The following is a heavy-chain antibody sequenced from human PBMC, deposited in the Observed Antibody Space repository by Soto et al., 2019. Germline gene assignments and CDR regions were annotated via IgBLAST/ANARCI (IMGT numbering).Heavy chain of an antibody. Sequence: SETLSLTCAVSGDSISSGGFSWSWIRQPPGKGLEWIGYIYYSGSTNYNPSLKSRVTISVDTSKNQFSLKLSSVTAADTAVYYCARRCGGNFGYWGQGTLVTVSS. CDR3: ARRCGGNFGY. J-gene: IGHJ4*02. CDR1: GDSISSGGFS. CDR2: IYYSGST. V-gene: IGHV4-61*08.